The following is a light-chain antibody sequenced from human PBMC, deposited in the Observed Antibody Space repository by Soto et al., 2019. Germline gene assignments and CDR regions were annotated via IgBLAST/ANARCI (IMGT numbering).Light chain of an antibody. CDR3: QHSSLSPWT. CDR1: QSIFNY. J-gene: IGKJ1*01. CDR2: ATS. Sequence: DIQMTQSPSSLSASVGDRVTITCRASQSIFNYLNWYQQKPGKAPKLLIFATSNLQSGVPSRFSGRGSGTEFTLTISSLQLEDFATYSCQHSSLSPWTFGQGTKVEIK. V-gene: IGKV1-39*01.